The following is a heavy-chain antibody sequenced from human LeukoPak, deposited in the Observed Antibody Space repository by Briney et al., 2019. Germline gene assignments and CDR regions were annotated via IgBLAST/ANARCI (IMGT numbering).Heavy chain of an antibody. CDR2: IYYSGST. V-gene: IGHV4-59*01. CDR3: ARGGYSYGYPRYYYYMDV. CDR1: GGSISSYY. D-gene: IGHD5-18*01. J-gene: IGHJ6*03. Sequence: SETLSLTXTVSGGSISSYYWSWIWQPPGKGLEWIGYIYYSGSTNYNPSLKSRVTISVDTSKNQFSLKLSSVTAADTAVYYCARGGYSYGYPRYYYYMDVWGKGTTVTVSS.